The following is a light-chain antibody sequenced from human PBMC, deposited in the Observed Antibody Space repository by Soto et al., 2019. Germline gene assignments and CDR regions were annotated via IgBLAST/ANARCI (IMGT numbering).Light chain of an antibody. J-gene: IGLJ2*01. CDR2: EGS. CDR3: CSYAGSSTFL. CDR1: SSDVGSYNL. Sequence: QSALTQPASVSGSPGQSITISCTGTSSDVGSYNLVCWYQQHPGKAPKLMIYEGSKRPSGVSNRFSGSKSGNTASLTISGLQAEDEADYYCCSYAGSSTFLFGGGTKRT. V-gene: IGLV2-23*03.